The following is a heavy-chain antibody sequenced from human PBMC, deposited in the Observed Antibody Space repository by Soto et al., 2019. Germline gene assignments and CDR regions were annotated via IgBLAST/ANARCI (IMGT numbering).Heavy chain of an antibody. Sequence: EVQLVESGGGLVQPGGSLRLSCAASGFTFRSYWMHWVRQAPGKGLVWVSRINYDGSSTSYADSVNGRFTISRDNAKNTLYLQMNSLRVEDTAVYYCARDRTGLLTWGQGTLVTVSS. CDR1: GFTFRSYW. V-gene: IGHV3-74*01. CDR2: INYDGSST. D-gene: IGHD2-15*01. CDR3: ARDRTGLLT. J-gene: IGHJ4*01.